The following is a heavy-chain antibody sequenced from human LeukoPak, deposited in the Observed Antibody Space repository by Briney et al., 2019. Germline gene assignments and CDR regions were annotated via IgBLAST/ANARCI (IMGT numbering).Heavy chain of an antibody. CDR2: ISSSGSPI. Sequence: GGSLRLSCATSGFTFSDYYMSWIRQAPGKGLEWVSYISSSGSPIYYADSVKGRFTISRDNVRNSLFLQMNSLRAEDTAVYYCARGSFLITFGGFIGWGQGTLVTVSS. CDR1: GFTFSDYY. D-gene: IGHD3-16*02. V-gene: IGHV3-11*04. CDR3: ARGSFLITFGGFIG. J-gene: IGHJ4*02.